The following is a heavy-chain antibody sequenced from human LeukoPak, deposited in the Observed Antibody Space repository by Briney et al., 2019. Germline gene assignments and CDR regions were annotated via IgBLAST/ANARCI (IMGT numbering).Heavy chain of an antibody. D-gene: IGHD3-22*01. CDR2: IIPILGIA. CDR1: GGTFSSYA. Sequence: SVKVSCKASGGTFSSYAISWVRQAPGQGLEWMGRIIPILGIANYAQKFQGRVTITADKSTSTAYMELSSLRSEDTAVYYYARDEPQWYYYDSSGYPGAFDIWGQGTMVTVSS. CDR3: ARDEPQWYYYDSSGYPGAFDI. V-gene: IGHV1-69*04. J-gene: IGHJ3*02.